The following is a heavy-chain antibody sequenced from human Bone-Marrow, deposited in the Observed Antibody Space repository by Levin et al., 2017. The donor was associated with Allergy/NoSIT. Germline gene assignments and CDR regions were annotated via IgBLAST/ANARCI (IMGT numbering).Heavy chain of an antibody. CDR1: GFSVSRHY. CDR2: IYSSGSA. D-gene: IGHD4-17*01. CDR3: VRDYNTETSYGMDV. V-gene: IGHV3-66*01. J-gene: IGHJ6*02. Sequence: GESLKISCAASGFSVSRHYMAWVRQAPGKGQEWVSVIYSSGSAYYADSVKGRFTISRDNSKNTLYLQLNSLGAEDTAVYYCVRDYNTETSYGMDVWGHGTTVTVSS.